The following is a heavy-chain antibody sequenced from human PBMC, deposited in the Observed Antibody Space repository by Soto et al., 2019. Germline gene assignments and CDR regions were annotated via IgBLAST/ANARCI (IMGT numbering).Heavy chain of an antibody. CDR1: GFSLSGRGIC. Sequence: SGPTLVNPTQTLSLTCTCSGFSLSGRGICLHWIRQPPGKALEWLARIDWDNDKYYSASLKTRLTISRDTSKNQVVLIVTSVDPVDTATYYCAHSHTTMAHPMDVWGQGTTVTVSS. J-gene: IGHJ6*02. D-gene: IGHD3-10*01. CDR3: AHSHTTMAHPMDV. CDR2: IDWDNDK. V-gene: IGHV2-70*12.